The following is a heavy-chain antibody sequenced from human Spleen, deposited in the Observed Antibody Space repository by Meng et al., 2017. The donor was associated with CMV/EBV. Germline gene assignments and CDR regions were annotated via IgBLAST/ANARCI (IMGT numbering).Heavy chain of an antibody. CDR1: GFSLSTSGVG. CDR3: AHSPWIQLSPWFDP. J-gene: IGHJ5*02. CDR2: IYWNDDK. Sequence: SGPTLVKPTPTLTLTCTFSGFSLSTSGVGVGWIRQPPGKALEWLALIYWNDDKRYSPSLKSRLTITKDTSKNQVVLTMTNMDPVDTATYYYAHSPWIQLSPWFDPWGQGTLVTVSS. D-gene: IGHD5-18*01. V-gene: IGHV2-5*01.